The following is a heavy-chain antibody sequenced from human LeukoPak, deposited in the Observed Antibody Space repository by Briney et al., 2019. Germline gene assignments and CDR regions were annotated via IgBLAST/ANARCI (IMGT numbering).Heavy chain of an antibody. V-gene: IGHV3-7*01. CDR1: GFTFSSYW. D-gene: IGHD3-3*01. Sequence: GGSLRLSCAASGFTFSSYWMSWVRQAPGKGLEWVANIKQDGSEKYYVDSVKGRFTISRDNAKNSLYLQMNSLRAEDTAVYYCARDTLFYDFWSGYNMDVWGKGTTVTVSS. J-gene: IGHJ6*03. CDR2: IKQDGSEK. CDR3: ARDTLFYDFWSGYNMDV.